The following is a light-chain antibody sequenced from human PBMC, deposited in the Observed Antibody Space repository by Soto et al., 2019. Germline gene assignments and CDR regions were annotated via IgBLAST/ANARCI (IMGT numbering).Light chain of an antibody. CDR1: NSDIGGYNY. CDR2: DVS. V-gene: IGLV2-11*01. CDR3: CSYAGTYNYWV. Sequence: QSALTQPRSVSGSPGQSVTISCTGTNSDIGGYNYVSWYQQHPGKAPKVIIYDVSRRPSGVPDRFSGSKSGNTASLTISGVQTEDEADYYCCSYAGTYNYWVFGGGTKLTVL. J-gene: IGLJ3*02.